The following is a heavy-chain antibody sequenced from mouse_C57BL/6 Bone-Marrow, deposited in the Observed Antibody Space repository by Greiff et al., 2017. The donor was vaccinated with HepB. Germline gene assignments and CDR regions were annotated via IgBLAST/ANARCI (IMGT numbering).Heavy chain of an antibody. Sequence: EVKLVESGGGLVQPGGSLKLSCAASGIDFSRYWMSWVRRAPGKGLEWIGEINPDSSTINYAPSLKDKFIISRDNAKNTLYLQMSKVRSEDTALYYCASLSHCGSSPWYFDVWGTGTTVTVSS. V-gene: IGHV4-1*01. J-gene: IGHJ1*03. CDR2: INPDSSTI. D-gene: IGHD1-1*01. CDR3: ASLSHCGSSPWYFDV. CDR1: GIDFSRYW.